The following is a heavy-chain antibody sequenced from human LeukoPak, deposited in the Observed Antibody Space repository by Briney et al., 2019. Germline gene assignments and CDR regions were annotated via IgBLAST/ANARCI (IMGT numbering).Heavy chain of an antibody. CDR2: INPNSGGT. CDR3: ARGDCSGGSCYHLYYYYYMDV. D-gene: IGHD2-15*01. CDR1: GYTFTGYY. J-gene: IGHJ6*03. V-gene: IGHV1-2*02. Sequence: ASVKVSCKASGYTFTGYYMHWVRQAPGQGLEWMGWINPNSGGTNYAQKFQGRVTMTRDTSISTAYMELSRLRSDDTAVYYCARGDCSGGSCYHLYYYYYMDVWGKGTTVTVSS.